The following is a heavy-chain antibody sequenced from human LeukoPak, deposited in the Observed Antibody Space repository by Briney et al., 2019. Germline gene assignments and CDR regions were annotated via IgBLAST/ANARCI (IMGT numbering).Heavy chain of an antibody. Sequence: PGGSLRLSCAASGFTFSGYWMHWVRQAPGKGLEWVSDISSTSIYTSYADSVKGRFTISRDNAKNSLYLQMNSLRAEDTAVYYCAREDGYSSSWYSDYWGQGTLVSVSS. D-gene: IGHD6-13*01. CDR1: GFTFSGYW. V-gene: IGHV3-11*05. J-gene: IGHJ4*02. CDR3: AREDGYSSSWYSDY. CDR2: ISSTSIYT.